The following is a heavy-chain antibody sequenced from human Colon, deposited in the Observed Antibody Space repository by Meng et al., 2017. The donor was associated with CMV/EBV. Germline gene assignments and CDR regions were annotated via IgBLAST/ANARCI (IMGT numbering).Heavy chain of an antibody. V-gene: IGHV3-30*02. D-gene: IGHD3-3*01. CDR2: TLYDESTK. Sequence: GESLKISCAASGFTFSTHGMHWVRQTPGKGLEWVAFTLYDESTKYYTDSVKGRFTISRDNSKNTLYLQMNSLRGEDTAVYYCTKCQGFSECSNWLDPWGQGTLVTVSS. CDR3: TKCQGFSECSNWLDP. J-gene: IGHJ5*02. CDR1: GFTFSTHG.